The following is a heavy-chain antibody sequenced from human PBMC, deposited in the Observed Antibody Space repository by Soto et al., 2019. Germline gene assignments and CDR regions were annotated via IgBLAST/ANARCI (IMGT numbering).Heavy chain of an antibody. J-gene: IGHJ6*02. CDR2: IYPGDSDT. CDR3: ARTEPTAMATYYYYGMDV. CDR1: GYSFTSYW. Sequence: GESLKISCKGSGYSFTSYWIGWVRQMPGKGLEWMGIIYPGDSDTRYSPSFQGQVTISADKSISTAYLQWSSLKASDTAMYYCARTEPTAMATYYYYGMDVWGQGTTVTVSS. V-gene: IGHV5-51*01. D-gene: IGHD5-18*01.